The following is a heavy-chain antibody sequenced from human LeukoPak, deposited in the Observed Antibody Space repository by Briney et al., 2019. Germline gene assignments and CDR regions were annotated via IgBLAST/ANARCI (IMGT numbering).Heavy chain of an antibody. CDR2: IYYSGST. V-gene: IGHV4-59*01. CDR1: SGSIRSYY. CDR3: AKDSLRFDSSGYYYDY. D-gene: IGHD3-22*01. Sequence: PSETLSLTCTVSSGSIRSYYWSWIRQPPGKGLEWIAYIYYSGSTNYNPSLKSRVTISVDTSKNQFSLKLSSVAAADTAVYYCAKDSLRFDSSGYYYDYWGQGTLVTVSS. J-gene: IGHJ4*02.